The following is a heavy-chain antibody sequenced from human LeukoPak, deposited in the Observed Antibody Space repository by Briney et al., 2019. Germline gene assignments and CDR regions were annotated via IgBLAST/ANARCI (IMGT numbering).Heavy chain of an antibody. CDR3: ARGPDYGGNWFDP. CDR2: INHSGST. V-gene: IGHV4-34*01. D-gene: IGHD4-23*01. J-gene: IGHJ5*02. Sequence: PSETLSLTCAVYGGSFGGYYWSWIRQPPGKGLEWIGEINHSGSTNYNPSLKSRVTISVDTSKNQFSLKLSSVTAADTAVYYCARGPDYGGNWFDPWGQGTLVTVSS. CDR1: GGSFGGYY.